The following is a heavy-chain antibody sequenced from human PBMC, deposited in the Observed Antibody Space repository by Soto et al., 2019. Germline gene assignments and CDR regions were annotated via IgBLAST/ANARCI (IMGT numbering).Heavy chain of an antibody. V-gene: IGHV1-24*01. D-gene: IGHD2-21*01. CDR2: FDPEDGET. CDR3: ATGGSVAGYSSGMDV. Sequence: GASVKVSCKVSGYTLTELSMHWVRQAPGKGLEWMGGFDPEDGETIYAQKFQGRVTMTEDTSTDTAYMELSSLRSEDTAVYYCATGGSVAGYSSGMDVWGQGTTVTISS. J-gene: IGHJ6*02. CDR1: GYTLTELS.